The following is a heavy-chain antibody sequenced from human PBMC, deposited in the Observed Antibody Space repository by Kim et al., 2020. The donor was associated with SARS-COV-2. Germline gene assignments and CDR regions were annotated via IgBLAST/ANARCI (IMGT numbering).Heavy chain of an antibody. CDR3: AREQEWEREVLDAFDI. CDR2: ISGSGSTI. V-gene: IGHV3-11*01. Sequence: GGSLRLSCAASGFTFSSYDMSWIRQAPGKGLEWVSYISGSGSTIYYADSVKGRFTISRDNAKNSLYLQMNSLRAEDTAVYYCAREQEWEREVLDAFDIWGQGTMVTVSS. J-gene: IGHJ3*02. D-gene: IGHD1-26*01. CDR1: GFTFSSYD.